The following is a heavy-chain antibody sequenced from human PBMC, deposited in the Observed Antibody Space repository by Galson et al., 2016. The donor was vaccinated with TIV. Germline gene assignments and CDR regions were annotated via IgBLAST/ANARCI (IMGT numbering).Heavy chain of an antibody. J-gene: IGHJ2*01. Sequence: QSGAEVKKPGESLKISCKGSGYNFPIYWIGWVRQMPGKGLEWVGVIYPDDSDTRYSPTFQGQVIISADKSTTTAYLQWSSLKASDTAMYYCSRGSRREVTDGYFDLWGRGTLVTVSS. CDR3: SRGSRREVTDGYFDL. CDR2: IYPDDSDT. D-gene: IGHD2-21*02. V-gene: IGHV5-51*03. CDR1: GYNFPIYW.